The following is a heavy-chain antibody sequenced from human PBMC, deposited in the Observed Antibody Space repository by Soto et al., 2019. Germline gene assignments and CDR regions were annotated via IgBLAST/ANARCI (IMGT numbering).Heavy chain of an antibody. Sequence: VQLVESGGGLVQPGGSPRLSCAVSGLTFNNYWMSWVRQAPGQGLEWVANINQDGGAKYYVDSVKGRFTISRDNAKNSLFLQMNSLRAEDTAVYYCAREDDNWFDPWGQGTLVTVSS. CDR1: GLTFNNYW. V-gene: IGHV3-7*03. CDR3: AREDDNWFDP. J-gene: IGHJ5*02. CDR2: INQDGGAK.